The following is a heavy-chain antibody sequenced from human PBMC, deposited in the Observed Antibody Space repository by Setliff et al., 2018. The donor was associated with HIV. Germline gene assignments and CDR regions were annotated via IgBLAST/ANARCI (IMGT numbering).Heavy chain of an antibody. V-gene: IGHV4-39*01. CDR1: GGSIYGSDYY. CDR2: IYYSGST. D-gene: IGHD1-1*01. Sequence: SSETLSLTCTVSGGSIYGSDYYWGWIRQPPGKGLESIGSIYYSGSTYYKPSLKSRVTISVDTSKNQFSLKLSSVTAADTAVYYCARQGQLGSEWGQGTLVTVSS. J-gene: IGHJ4*02. CDR3: ARQGQLGSE.